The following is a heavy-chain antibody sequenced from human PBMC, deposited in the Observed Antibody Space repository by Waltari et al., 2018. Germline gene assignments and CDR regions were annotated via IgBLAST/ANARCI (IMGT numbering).Heavy chain of an antibody. D-gene: IGHD3-22*01. CDR1: GGSISSSSYY. J-gene: IGHJ4*02. Sequence: QLQLQESGPGLVKPSETLSLTCTVSGGSISSSSYYWGWIRQPPGKGLEWIGSIYYSGSTYSNPSLKSRVTISVDTSKNQFSLKLSSVTAADTAVYYCARTNYYDSSGYDYWGQGTLVTVSS. V-gene: IGHV4-39*07. CDR2: IYYSGST. CDR3: ARTNYYDSSGYDY.